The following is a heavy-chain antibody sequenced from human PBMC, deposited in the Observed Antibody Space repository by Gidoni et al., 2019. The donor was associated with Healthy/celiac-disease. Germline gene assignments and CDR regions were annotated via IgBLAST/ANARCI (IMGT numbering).Heavy chain of an antibody. V-gene: IGHV3-30*02. CDR2: ILYDGSNK. CDR1: GFTFTSYG. CDR3: ATYYYYSSGYAPTVDY. J-gene: IGHJ4*02. Sequence: QVQRVESGGGVVQPGGALRPSCAASGFTFTSYGMHWVRQAPGKGLEWVAFILYDGSNKYYADSVKGRFTISRDNSKNTLYLQMNSLRAEDTAVYYCATYYYYSSGYAPTVDYWGQGTLVTVSS. D-gene: IGHD3-22*01.